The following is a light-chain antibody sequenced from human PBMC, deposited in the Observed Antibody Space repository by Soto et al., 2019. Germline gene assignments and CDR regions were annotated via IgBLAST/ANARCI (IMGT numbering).Light chain of an antibody. CDR1: SGSVSPSYY. Sequence: QTVVTQEPSFSVSPGGTVTLTCGLSSGSVSPSYYPTWYQQTPGQAPRRLIYTTSTRSSGVPGRFSGSILENKAALTITGAQADDESNYYCGLYLGSDIYCVFGGGTKLTVL. CDR2: TTS. V-gene: IGLV8-61*01. J-gene: IGLJ3*02. CDR3: GLYLGSDIYCV.